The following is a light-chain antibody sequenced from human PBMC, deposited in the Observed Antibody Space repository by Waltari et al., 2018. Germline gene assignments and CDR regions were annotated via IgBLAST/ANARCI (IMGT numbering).Light chain of an antibody. V-gene: IGKV1-33*01. Sequence: DIQMTQSPSSLSASVGDRVTITCQASQDISNYLNWYQQKTGKAPKLLIYDASKLETGVPSSFSGSGSGTDFTFTISSLQPEDIATYYCQQYDNLPLTFGGGTKVEIK. CDR1: QDISNY. J-gene: IGKJ4*01. CDR3: QQYDNLPLT. CDR2: DAS.